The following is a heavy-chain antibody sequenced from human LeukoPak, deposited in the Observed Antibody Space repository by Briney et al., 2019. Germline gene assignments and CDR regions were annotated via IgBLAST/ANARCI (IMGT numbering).Heavy chain of an antibody. Sequence: GGSLRLSCAASGFTFSSYSMNWVRQAPGKGLEWVSSISSSSSYIYYADSVKGRFTISRDNAKNSLYLQMNSLRAEDTAVCYCARARGTTGTTRIAFDIWGKGTMVTVSS. D-gene: IGHD1-1*01. CDR1: GFTFSSYS. V-gene: IGHV3-21*01. CDR2: ISSSSSYI. CDR3: ARARGTTGTTRIAFDI. J-gene: IGHJ3*02.